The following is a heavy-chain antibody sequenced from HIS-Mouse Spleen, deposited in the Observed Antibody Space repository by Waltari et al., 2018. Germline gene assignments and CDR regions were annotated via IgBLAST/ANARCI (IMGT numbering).Heavy chain of an antibody. CDR1: GFTFSSYA. V-gene: IGHV3-23*01. D-gene: IGHD6-19*01. Sequence: EVQLLESGGGLVQPGGSLRLSCAASGFTFSSYAMSWVRQAPGKGLEWVSAISCSGGSTYYADSVKGRFTISRDNSKNTLYLQMNSLRAEDTAVYYCAKDSPYSSGWYETLGDAFDIWGQGTMVTVSS. J-gene: IGHJ3*02. CDR3: AKDSPYSSGWYETLGDAFDI. CDR2: ISCSGGST.